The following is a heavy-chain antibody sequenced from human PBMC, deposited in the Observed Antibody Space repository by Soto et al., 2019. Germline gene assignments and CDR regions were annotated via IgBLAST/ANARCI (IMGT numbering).Heavy chain of an antibody. CDR1: GFTFSSYW. D-gene: IGHD2-2*01. CDR2: IKSDGTST. J-gene: IGHJ4*02. V-gene: IGHV3-74*01. CDR3: VRDRSTCKDY. Sequence: EVQLVESGGGLVQPGGSLRLSCAASGFTFSSYWMHWVRQVPGKRLVWVSRIKSDGTSTDYADSVKGRFIISRDNAKNRLYLQMNSLRVEDTAVYYCVRDRSTCKDYWGQGTLVTVSS.